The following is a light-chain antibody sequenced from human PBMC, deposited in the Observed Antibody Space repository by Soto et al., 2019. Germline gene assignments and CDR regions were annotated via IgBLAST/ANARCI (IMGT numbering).Light chain of an antibody. V-gene: IGLV2-11*01. CDR1: SSDVGGYNY. CDR2: DVS. J-gene: IGLJ3*02. CDR3: CSYAGSQTWV. Sequence: QSALTQPRSVSGSPGQSVTISCTGTSSDVGGYNYVSWYQQHPGKAPKLIIYDVSKRPSGVPDRFSGSRSGNTASLTISGLQAEDEADYYCCSYAGSQTWVFGGGTKPTVL.